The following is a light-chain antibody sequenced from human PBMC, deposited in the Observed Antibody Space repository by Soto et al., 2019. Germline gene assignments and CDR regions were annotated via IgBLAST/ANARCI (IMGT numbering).Light chain of an antibody. Sequence: QSALTQPRSVSGSPGQSVTISCTTISRDVGTYNYVSWYQHLPDTAPKLIIYDVNKRPSGVPDRFSGSQSGNTASLTISGLLAQDEADYYCCSSEGAYGSVVFGGGTKVTVL. CDR1: SRDVGTYNY. CDR2: DVN. V-gene: IGLV2-11*01. CDR3: CSSEGAYGSVV. J-gene: IGLJ3*02.